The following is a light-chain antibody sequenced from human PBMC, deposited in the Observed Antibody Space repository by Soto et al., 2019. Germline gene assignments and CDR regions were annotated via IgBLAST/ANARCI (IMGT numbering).Light chain of an antibody. CDR2: GAS. CDR1: QSVSSSY. V-gene: IGKV3-20*01. Sequence: EIVLTQSPGTLSLSPGERATLSCRASQSVSSSYLAWYQQKPDQAPRLLIYGASNRASGISDRFSGSGSGTDFTLTISRLEPEDFAVYYCQQYGSSPLFTFGPGTPVDLK. J-gene: IGKJ3*01. CDR3: QQYGSSPLFT.